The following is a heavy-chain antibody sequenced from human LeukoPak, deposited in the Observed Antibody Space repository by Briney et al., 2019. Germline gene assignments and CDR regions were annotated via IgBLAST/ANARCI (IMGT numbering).Heavy chain of an antibody. CDR1: GFTFSSYE. CDR2: IWYDGSNR. D-gene: IGHD3-22*01. V-gene: IGHV3-33*08. Sequence: GGSLRLSCAASGFTFSSYEMNWVRQASGKGLEWVAVIWYDGSNRQYADSVKGRFTISRDNSKNTLYLQMNSLRAEDTAVYYCARDFGFSPSSGYSFDYWGQGTLVTVSS. J-gene: IGHJ4*02. CDR3: ARDFGFSPSSGYSFDY.